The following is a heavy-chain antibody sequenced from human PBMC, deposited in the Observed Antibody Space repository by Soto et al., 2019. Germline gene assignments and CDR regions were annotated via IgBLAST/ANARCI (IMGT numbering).Heavy chain of an antibody. CDR2: INAGNGNT. Sequence: ASVKVSCKASGYTFTSYAMHWVRQAPGQRLEWMGWINAGNGNTKYSQKFQGRATITRDTSASTAYMELSSLRSEDTAVYYCARDNPYYDILTGMDVWGQGTTVTVSS. D-gene: IGHD3-9*01. CDR3: ARDNPYYDILTGMDV. CDR1: GYTFTSYA. J-gene: IGHJ6*02. V-gene: IGHV1-3*01.